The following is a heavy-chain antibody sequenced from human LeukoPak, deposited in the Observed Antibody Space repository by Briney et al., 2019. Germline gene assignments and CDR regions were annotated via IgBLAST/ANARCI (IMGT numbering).Heavy chain of an antibody. D-gene: IGHD1-1*01. CDR2: LYYSGST. V-gene: IGHV4-59*12. Sequence: SETLSLTCTVSGGSISSYYWSWIRQPPGKGLEWIAYLYYSGSTDYNPSLKSRLTISVDRSKNQFSLKLNSVTAADTAVCYCARDWNAMDVWGQGTTVTVSS. J-gene: IGHJ6*02. CDR1: GGSISSYY. CDR3: ARDWNAMDV.